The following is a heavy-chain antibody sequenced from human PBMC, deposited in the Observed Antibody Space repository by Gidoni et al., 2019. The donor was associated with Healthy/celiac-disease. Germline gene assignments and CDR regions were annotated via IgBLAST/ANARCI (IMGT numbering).Heavy chain of an antibody. Sequence: QVQLQQCGAGLLKPSETLSLTCAVYGGSFSGYYWSWIRQPPGKGLEWIGEINHSGSPTYNPSLKSRVTISVDTSKNQFSLKLSSVTAAYTAVYFCARGFYDILTGYYRSHAFDIWGQGTMVTVSS. CDR1: GGSFSGYY. CDR2: INHSGSP. D-gene: IGHD3-9*01. V-gene: IGHV4-34*01. J-gene: IGHJ3*02. CDR3: ARGFYDILTGYYRSHAFDI.